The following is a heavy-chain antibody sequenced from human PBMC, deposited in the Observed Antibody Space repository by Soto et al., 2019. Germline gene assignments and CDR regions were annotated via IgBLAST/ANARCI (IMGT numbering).Heavy chain of an antibody. CDR2: ISGSAGSI. D-gene: IGHD3-10*02. CDR3: AANMVFGEYGMDV. V-gene: IGHV3-23*01. CDR1: GFTFSSYA. J-gene: IGHJ6*02. Sequence: EVQLLESGGGLVQPGGSLRLSCAASGFTFSSYAMSWVRQAPGKGLEWVSAISGSAGSIYYADSVKGRFTISRDNSMNTLYLQINSLRAEDTAVYYCAANMVFGEYGMDVWGQGTTLTVSS.